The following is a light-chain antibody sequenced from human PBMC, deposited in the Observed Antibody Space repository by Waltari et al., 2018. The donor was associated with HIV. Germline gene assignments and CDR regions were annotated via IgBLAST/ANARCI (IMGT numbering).Light chain of an antibody. Sequence: QSVLTQPPSLSGAPGQRVTISCTGSTSNIGAPFDFHCYHQFPGKAPKLHTHGNTLRPSGVPDRFSASPSGSSASLAITGLHLEDEATYYCQSYDSSLSSWIFGGGTKLTVL. J-gene: IGLJ2*01. CDR1: TSNIGAPFD. V-gene: IGLV1-40*01. CDR2: GNT. CDR3: QSYDSSLSSWI.